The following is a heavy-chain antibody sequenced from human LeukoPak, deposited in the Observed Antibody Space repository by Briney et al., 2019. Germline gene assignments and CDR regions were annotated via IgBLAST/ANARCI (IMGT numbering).Heavy chain of an antibody. J-gene: IGHJ4*02. Sequence: GGSLRLSCAASGFTFSSYSMNWVRQAPGKGLEWVSSISSSSSYIYYADSVKGRFTISRDNAKNSLYLQMNSLRAEDTAVYYCARTLYDILTGYSLYYFDYWGQGTLVTVSS. D-gene: IGHD3-9*01. V-gene: IGHV3-21*01. CDR3: ARTLYDILTGYSLYYFDY. CDR2: ISSSSSYI. CDR1: GFTFSSYS.